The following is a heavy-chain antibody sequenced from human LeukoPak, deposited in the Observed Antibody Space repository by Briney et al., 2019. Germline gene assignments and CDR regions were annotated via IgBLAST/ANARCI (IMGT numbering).Heavy chain of an antibody. CDR2: ISSSGSTI. CDR3: ARGRAPLRYFDWLW. CDR1: GLTFSSYE. Sequence: PGGSLRLSCAASGLTFSSYEMNWVRQAPGKGLEWVSYISSSGSTIYYVDSVKGRFTISRDNAKNSLYLQMNSLRAEDTAVYYCARGRAPLRYFDWLWWGQGTLVTVSS. V-gene: IGHV3-48*03. J-gene: IGHJ4*02. D-gene: IGHD3-9*01.